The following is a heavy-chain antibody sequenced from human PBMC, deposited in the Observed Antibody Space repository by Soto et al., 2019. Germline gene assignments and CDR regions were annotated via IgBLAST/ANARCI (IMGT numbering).Heavy chain of an antibody. CDR3: ARYGVAAAGIYYYYGMDV. V-gene: IGHV1-2*04. Sequence: ASVNYYCRASGYTFTGYYVHWVRKKTGQWLEWMGWINPNSGGTNYAQKFQGWVTMTRDTSISTAYMELSRLRSDDTAVYYFARYGVAAAGIYYYYGMDVWGQATTGTVSS. D-gene: IGHD6-13*01. CDR2: INPNSGGT. J-gene: IGHJ6*02. CDR1: GYTFTGYY.